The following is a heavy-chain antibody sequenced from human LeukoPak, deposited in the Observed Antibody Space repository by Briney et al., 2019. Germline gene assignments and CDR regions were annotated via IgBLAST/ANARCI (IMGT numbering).Heavy chain of an antibody. CDR3: AREWGNSGFDY. D-gene: IGHD6-25*01. CDR2: ISYDENDK. J-gene: IGHJ4*02. CDR1: GLILSSYA. Sequence: GRCLRPSCSVSGLILSSYAMHWVRQAPGKGLEWVAVISYDENDKYYAGSVKGRFTISRDSSENTLFLQMSSLRIEDTAVYYCAREWGNSGFDYWGQGTLVTVSS. V-gene: IGHV3-30*15.